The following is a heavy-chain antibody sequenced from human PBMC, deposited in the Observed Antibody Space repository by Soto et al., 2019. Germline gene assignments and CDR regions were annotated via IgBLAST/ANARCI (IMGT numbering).Heavy chain of an antibody. CDR3: ARDPAP. CDR1: GGSISSGGYY. Sequence: QVQLQESGPGLVKASQTLSLTCTVSGGSISSGGYYWSWIRQHPGKGLEWIGYIYNSGSTYYNPSPXSXXTISAATSKNQFSLKLSSVTAADTAVYYCARDPAPWGQGTLVTVSS. CDR2: IYNSGST. J-gene: IGHJ5*02. V-gene: IGHV4-31*03.